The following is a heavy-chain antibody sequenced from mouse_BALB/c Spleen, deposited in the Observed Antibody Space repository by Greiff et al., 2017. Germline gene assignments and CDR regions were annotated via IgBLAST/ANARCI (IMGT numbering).Heavy chain of an antibody. J-gene: IGHJ2*01. Sequence: QVHVKQSGPGLVQPSQSLSITCTVSGFSLTSYGVHWVRQSPGKGLEWLGVIWSGGSTYYNAAFISRLSIIKDNSKCQVFFKMNSLQANDTAIYYFASVDYWGQGTTLTVSS. CDR2: IWSGGST. CDR3: ASVDY. V-gene: IGHV2-2*02. CDR1: GFSLTSYG.